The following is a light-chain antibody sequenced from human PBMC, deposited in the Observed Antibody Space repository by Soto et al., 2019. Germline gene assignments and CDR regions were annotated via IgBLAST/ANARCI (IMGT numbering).Light chain of an antibody. J-gene: IGLJ2*01. CDR1: SSDVGGYNY. CDR3: SSYTSSNTLVV. V-gene: IGLV2-14*01. CDR2: DVS. Sequence: QSALTQPASVSGSPGQSITISCTGTSSDVGGYNYVSWYQQHPGKAPKLMIYDVSNRPSGVSDRFSGSKSGNTASRTISGLQAEDEADYYCSSYTSSNTLVVFGGGTKLTVL.